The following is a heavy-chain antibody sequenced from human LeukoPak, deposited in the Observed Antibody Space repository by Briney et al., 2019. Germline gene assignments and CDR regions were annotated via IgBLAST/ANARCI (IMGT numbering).Heavy chain of an antibody. V-gene: IGHV6-1*01. CDR2: TYYRSKWSN. J-gene: IGHJ4*02. CDR1: GDSVSSNSAT. CDR3: ARGIADSTGYYYVDY. D-gene: IGHD3-22*01. Sequence: SQTLSLTCGISGDSVSSNSATWNWIRQSPSRGLEWLGRTYYRSKWSNDYAVSVKSRITINPDTSKNQFSLQLSSVTPDDTAVYYCARGIADSTGYYYVDYWGQGTLVTVSS.